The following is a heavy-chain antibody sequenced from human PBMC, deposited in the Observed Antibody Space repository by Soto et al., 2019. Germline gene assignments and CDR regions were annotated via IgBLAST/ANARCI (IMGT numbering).Heavy chain of an antibody. J-gene: IGHJ4*02. CDR1: GYTFTNFG. Sequence: ASVKVSCKASGYTFTNFGISWVRQAPGQGLEWMGWISAYNGNTNYAQNFQGRVTMTTDTSTSTAYMELRSLRSEDTAVYYCAREFPEDIVVVPAAIYFDYWGQGTLVTVSS. CDR3: AREFPEDIVVVPAAIYFDY. D-gene: IGHD2-2*01. V-gene: IGHV1-18*01. CDR2: ISAYNGNT.